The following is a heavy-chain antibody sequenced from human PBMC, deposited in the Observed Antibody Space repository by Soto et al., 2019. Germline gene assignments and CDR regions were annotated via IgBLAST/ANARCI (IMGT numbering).Heavy chain of an antibody. J-gene: IGHJ3*01. D-gene: IGHD2-21*02. CDR2: IHSDGSTT. CDR3: VRGDKGGFDL. V-gene: IGHV3-74*01. Sequence: EVQLVESEGGLVQRGGSLRHSCAASGFTFNYYWMHWVRQAPGQGLVWVSHIHSDGSTTTYADSVKGRFTISRDNAKNTLYLQMNSLRAEDTAVYYCVRGDKGGFDLWGQGTTVTVSS. CDR1: GFTFNYYW.